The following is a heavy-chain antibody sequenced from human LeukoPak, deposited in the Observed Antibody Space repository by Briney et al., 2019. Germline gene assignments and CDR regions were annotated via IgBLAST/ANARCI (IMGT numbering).Heavy chain of an antibody. V-gene: IGHV1-2*02. CDR1: GYTFTGYY. J-gene: IGHJ5*02. CDR2: INPNSGGT. Sequence: ALVKVSCKASGYTFTGYYMHWVRQAPGQGLEWMGWINPNSGGTNYAQKFQGRVTMTRDTSISTAYMELSRLRSDDTAVYYCARHSSWGTWLHTKGTFDPWGQGTLVTVSS. CDR3: ARHSSWGTWLHTKGTFDP. D-gene: IGHD5-12*01.